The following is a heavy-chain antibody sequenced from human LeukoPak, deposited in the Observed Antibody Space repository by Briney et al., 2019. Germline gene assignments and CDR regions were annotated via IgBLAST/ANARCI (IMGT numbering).Heavy chain of an antibody. CDR1: GGSISSGDYY. CDR3: ARLGYSRDGYEGYYFDY. J-gene: IGHJ4*02. Sequence: SQTLSLTCTVSGGSISSGDYYWSWIRQPPGKGLEWIGYIYYSGSTYYNPSLKSRVTISVDTSKNQFSLKLSSVTAADTAVYYCARLGYSRDGYEGYYFDYWGQGTLVTVSS. D-gene: IGHD5-24*01. V-gene: IGHV4-30-4*08. CDR2: IYYSGST.